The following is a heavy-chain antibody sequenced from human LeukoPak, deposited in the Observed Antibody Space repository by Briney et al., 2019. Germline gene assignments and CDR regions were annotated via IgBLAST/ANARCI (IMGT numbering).Heavy chain of an antibody. V-gene: IGHV3-23*01. CDR3: AKRADDFWSGHTVGY. Sequence: GGSLRLSCAASGFTFSSYAMSWVRQAPGKGLEWVSAISGSGGSTYYADSVKGRFTISRDNSKNTLYLQMNSPRAEDTAVYYCAKRADDFWSGHTVGYWGQGTLVTVSS. J-gene: IGHJ4*02. D-gene: IGHD3-3*01. CDR2: ISGSGGST. CDR1: GFTFSSYA.